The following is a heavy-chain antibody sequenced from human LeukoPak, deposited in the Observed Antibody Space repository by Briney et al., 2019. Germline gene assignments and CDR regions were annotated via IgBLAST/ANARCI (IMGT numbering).Heavy chain of an antibody. CDR2: IHYRGST. J-gene: IGHJ3*02. V-gene: IGHV4-61*08. CDR3: ARPAFKYSADAFDI. CDR1: GDSVSSGGYY. D-gene: IGHD2-21*01. Sequence: SETLSLTCTVSGDSVSSGGYYWSWIRQPPGKGLEWIGCIHYRGSTNYNPSLKSRVTISVDTSKSQFSLRLSSVTAADTAVFYCARPAFKYSADAFDIWGQGTMVTVSS.